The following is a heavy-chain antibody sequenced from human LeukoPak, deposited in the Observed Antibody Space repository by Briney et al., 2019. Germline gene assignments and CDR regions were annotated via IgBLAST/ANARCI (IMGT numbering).Heavy chain of an antibody. D-gene: IGHD3-10*01. CDR1: GFTFSSYS. Sequence: PGGSLRLSCAASGFTFSSYSMNWVRQAPGKGLEWVSYISSSSSTIYYADSVKGRFTISRDNAKNSLYLQMNSLRAEDTAVYYCAKGHGHYYGSGSYCDYWGQGTLVTVSS. V-gene: IGHV3-48*01. CDR2: ISSSSSTI. J-gene: IGHJ4*02. CDR3: AKGHGHYYGSGSYCDY.